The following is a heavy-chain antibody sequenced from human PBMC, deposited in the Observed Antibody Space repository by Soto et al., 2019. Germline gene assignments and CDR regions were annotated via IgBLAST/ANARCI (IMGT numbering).Heavy chain of an antibody. CDR1: GYTFTSYD. Sequence: ASVKVSCKASGYTFTSYDINWVRQATGQGLEWMGWMNPNSGNTGYAQKFQGRVTMTRNTSISTAYMELSSLRSEDTAVYYCAREGCSGGSCWYYYMDVWGKGTTVTVSS. V-gene: IGHV1-8*01. J-gene: IGHJ6*03. D-gene: IGHD2-15*01. CDR3: AREGCSGGSCWYYYMDV. CDR2: MNPNSGNT.